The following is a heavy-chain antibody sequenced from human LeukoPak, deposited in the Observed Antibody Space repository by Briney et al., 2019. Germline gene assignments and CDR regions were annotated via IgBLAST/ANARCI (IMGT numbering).Heavy chain of an antibody. V-gene: IGHV1-58*02. D-gene: IGHD5-12*01. CDR2: IVVGSGNT. Sequence: GASVTVSCKASGFTFINSAMQWVRQARGQRLEWIGWIVVGSGNTNYAQKFQERVTITRDMSTSTAYMELNRLTYDDTAMYYCARVKGDAYGGFDLSFWGQGTLVTVSS. CDR1: GFTFINSA. CDR3: ARVKGDAYGGFDLSF. J-gene: IGHJ4*02.